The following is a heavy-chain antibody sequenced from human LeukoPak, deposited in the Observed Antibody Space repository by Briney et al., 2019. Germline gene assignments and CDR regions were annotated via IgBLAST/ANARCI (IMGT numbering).Heavy chain of an antibody. Sequence: GGSLRLSCAASGFTFSSYWMTWVRQAPGKGLEWVANIKQDGSEKYYVDSVKGRFTISRDNAKNSLYLQMNSLRAEDTAVYYCARGSASRGGGSDFDYWGQGTLVTVSS. CDR2: IKQDGSEK. D-gene: IGHD2-15*01. V-gene: IGHV3-7*01. J-gene: IGHJ4*02. CDR1: GFTFSSYW. CDR3: ARGSASRGGGSDFDY.